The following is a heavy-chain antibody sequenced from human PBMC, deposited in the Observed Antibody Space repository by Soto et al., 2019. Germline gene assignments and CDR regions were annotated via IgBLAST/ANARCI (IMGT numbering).Heavy chain of an antibody. D-gene: IGHD6-13*01. J-gene: IGHJ4*02. Sequence: SETLSLTCTVSAGSLSSYYWSWIRQPPGKGLEWIAYIYYTGSTYYNPSLKSRVTISVDTSNNQFSLKLRSVTAADTAVYYCARHSQYSSTWSGLDFDYWGQGALVTVSS. V-gene: IGHV4-59*08. CDR1: AGSLSSYY. CDR2: IYYTGST. CDR3: ARHSQYSSTWSGLDFDY.